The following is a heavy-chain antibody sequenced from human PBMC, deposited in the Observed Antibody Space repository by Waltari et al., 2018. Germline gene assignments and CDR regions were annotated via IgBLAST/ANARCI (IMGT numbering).Heavy chain of an antibody. CDR1: GFTVSSNS. CDR2: IYSGGST. J-gene: IGHJ4*02. V-gene: IGHV3-53*01. D-gene: IGHD1-1*01. Sequence: EVQLVESGGGLIQPGGSLRLPCAASGFTVSSNSMTWVRQAPGKGLEWVSVIYSGGSTYYADSVKGRFTISRDNSKNTLYLQMNSLRAEDTAVYYCARDGKANTDYFDYWGQGTLVTVSS. CDR3: ARDGKANTDYFDY.